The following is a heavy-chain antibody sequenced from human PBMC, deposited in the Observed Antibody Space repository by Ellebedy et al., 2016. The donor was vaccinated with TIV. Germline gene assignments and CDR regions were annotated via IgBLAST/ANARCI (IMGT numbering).Heavy chain of an antibody. D-gene: IGHD1-1*01. CDR1: GGSISSSSYY. J-gene: IGHJ4*02. V-gene: IGHV4-39*07. Sequence: SETLSLTCTISGGSISSSSYYWGWIRQPPGKGLEWIASIYYSGSPYYSPSLLSRVTISVDTSQNQFSLKLSSVTAADTAMYYCTRGGTSYSDYWGQGTLVTVSS. CDR2: IYYSGSP. CDR3: TRGGTSYSDY.